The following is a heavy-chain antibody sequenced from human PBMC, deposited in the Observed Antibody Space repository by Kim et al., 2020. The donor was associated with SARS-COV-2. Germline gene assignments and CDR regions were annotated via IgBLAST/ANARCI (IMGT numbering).Heavy chain of an antibody. CDR3: ARATYYYDSSGFKGYAFDI. CDR2: ISAYNGNT. J-gene: IGHJ3*02. V-gene: IGHV1-18*01. D-gene: IGHD3-22*01. Sequence: ASVKVSCKASGYTFTSYGISWVRQAPGQGLEWMGWISAYNGNTNYAQKLQGRVTMTTDTSTSTAYMELRSLRSDDTAVYYCARATYYYDSSGFKGYAFDIWGQVPMFSVSS. CDR1: GYTFTSYG.